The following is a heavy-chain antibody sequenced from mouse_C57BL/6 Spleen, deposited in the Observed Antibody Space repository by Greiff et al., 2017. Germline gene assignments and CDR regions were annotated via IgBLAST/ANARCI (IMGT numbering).Heavy chain of an antibody. J-gene: IGHJ2*01. V-gene: IGHV1-69*01. CDR1: GYTFTSYW. CDR2: IDPSDSYT. Sequence: VKLQQSGAELVMPGASVKLSCKASGYTFTSYWMHWVKQRPGQGLEWIGEIDPSDSYTNYNQKFKGKSTLTVDKSSSTAYMQLSSLTSEDSAVYYCARSGSNFLDYWGQGTTLTVSS. CDR3: ARSGSNFLDY. D-gene: IGHD2-5*01.